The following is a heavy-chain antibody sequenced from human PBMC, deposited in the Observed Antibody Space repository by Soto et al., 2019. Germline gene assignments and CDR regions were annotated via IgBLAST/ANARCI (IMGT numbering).Heavy chain of an antibody. CDR3: ARDGNILTADAFDI. CDR2: INAGNGNT. CDR1: GYTFTSYA. D-gene: IGHD3-9*01. J-gene: IGHJ3*02. Sequence: GASVKVSCKASGYTFTSYAMHWVRQAPGQRLEWMGWINAGNGNTKYSQKFQGRVTITRDTSASTAYMELSSLGSEDTAVYYCARDGNILTADAFDIWGQGTMVTVSS. V-gene: IGHV1-3*01.